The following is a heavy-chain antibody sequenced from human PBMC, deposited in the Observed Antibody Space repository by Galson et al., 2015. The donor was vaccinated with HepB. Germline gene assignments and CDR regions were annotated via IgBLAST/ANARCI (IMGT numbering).Heavy chain of an antibody. CDR1: GGTFSSYA. CDR3: ATGGGDFGLGDIVVVPAAIKLGDYYYYGMDV. CDR2: IIPIFGTA. D-gene: IGHD2-2*02. J-gene: IGHJ6*02. Sequence: SVKVSCKASGGTFSSYAISWVRQAPGQGLEWMGGIIPIFGTANYAQKFQGRVTITADESTSTAYMELSSLRSEDTAVYYCATGGGDFGLGDIVVVPAAIKLGDYYYYGMDVWGQGTTVTVSS. V-gene: IGHV1-69*13.